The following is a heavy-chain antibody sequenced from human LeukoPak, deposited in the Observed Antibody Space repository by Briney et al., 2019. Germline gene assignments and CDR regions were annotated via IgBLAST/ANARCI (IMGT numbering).Heavy chain of an antibody. J-gene: IGHJ4*02. Sequence: PSETLSLTCAVYGGSFSGYYWSWIRQPPGKGLEWIGEINHSGSTNYNPSLKSRVTISVDTSKNQFSLKLSSVTAADTAVYYCARGSYDYVWGSYRRASHTNFDYWGQGTLVPVSS. D-gene: IGHD3-16*02. CDR1: GGSFSGYY. CDR2: INHSGST. CDR3: ARGSYDYVWGSYRRASHTNFDY. V-gene: IGHV4-34*01.